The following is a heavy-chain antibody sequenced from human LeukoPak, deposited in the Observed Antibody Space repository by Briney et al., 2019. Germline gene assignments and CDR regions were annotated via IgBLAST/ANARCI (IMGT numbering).Heavy chain of an antibody. Sequence: SETLSRTCTVSGGSISSAGHFWSWIRQHPGKGLEWIGYIYYSGSAYYNPSLKSRVSISLDTSQNQFSLQLSSVTAADTAMYYCARSDTTLFDYWGQGTLVTVSS. CDR3: ARSDTTLFDY. CDR1: GGSISSAGHF. V-gene: IGHV4-31*03. D-gene: IGHD1-1*01. CDR2: IYYSGSA. J-gene: IGHJ4*02.